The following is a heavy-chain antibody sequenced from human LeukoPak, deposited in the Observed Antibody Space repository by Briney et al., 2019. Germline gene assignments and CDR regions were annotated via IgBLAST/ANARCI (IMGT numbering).Heavy chain of an antibody. V-gene: IGHV3-23*01. CDR1: GFTLGNYA. J-gene: IGHJ4*02. Sequence: GGSLRLSCVASGFTLGNYAMSWVRQAPGKGLEWVSSMSSSGGSTYYADSVKGRFTFSRDNPKNTLYLQMNSLRAEDTAVYYCAKSSYYDTSGFYREYYFDYWGQGTLVTGSS. CDR2: MSSSGGST. CDR3: AKSSYYDTSGFYREYYFDY. D-gene: IGHD3-22*01.